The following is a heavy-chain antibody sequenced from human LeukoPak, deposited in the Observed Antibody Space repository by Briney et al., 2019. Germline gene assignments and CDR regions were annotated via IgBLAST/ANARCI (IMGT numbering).Heavy chain of an antibody. CDR1: GYTFSSYW. J-gene: IGHJ3*02. D-gene: IGHD3-22*01. Sequence: GGSLRLSCAASGYTFSSYWMHWVRQAPGKGLVWVSRINSDGSSTSYADSVKGRFTISRDNAKNTLYLQMNSLRAEDTAVYYCARVLLMFPYYYDSSGYAAFDIWGQGTMVTVSS. CDR2: INSDGSST. V-gene: IGHV3-74*01. CDR3: ARVLLMFPYYYDSSGYAAFDI.